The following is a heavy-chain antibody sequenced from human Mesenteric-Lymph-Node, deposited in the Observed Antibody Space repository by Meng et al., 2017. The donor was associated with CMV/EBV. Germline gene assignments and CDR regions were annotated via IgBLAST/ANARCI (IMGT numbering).Heavy chain of an antibody. D-gene: IGHD3-9*01. CDR3: ARGSSYDILTGYFDY. Sequence: QVQVHQWGAWLLKASETLSVTCAVYGGAFSGYYWNWIRQSPEKGLEWIGEINHSGSTTYNPSFTSRIIISVDTSTNQISLNMSSVTAADTAVYYCARGSSYDILTGYFDYWGQGALVTVSS. J-gene: IGHJ4*02. V-gene: IGHV4-34*01. CDR2: INHSGST. CDR1: GGAFSGYY.